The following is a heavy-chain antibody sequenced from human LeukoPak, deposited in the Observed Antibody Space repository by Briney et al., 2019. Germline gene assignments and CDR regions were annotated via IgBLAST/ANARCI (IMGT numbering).Heavy chain of an antibody. J-gene: IGHJ4*02. CDR1: GGSVSTIDYY. CDR3: ARDLVGPYSSSWYLDGPKIP. CDR2: IYHSGST. V-gene: IGHV4-39*07. D-gene: IGHD6-13*01. Sequence: SETLSLTCTVSGGSVSTIDYYWGWIRQPPGKGLEWIGSIYHSGSTYYNPSLKSRVTISVDTSKNQFSLKLSSVTAADTAVYYCARDLVGPYSSSWYLDGPKIPWGQGTLVTVSS.